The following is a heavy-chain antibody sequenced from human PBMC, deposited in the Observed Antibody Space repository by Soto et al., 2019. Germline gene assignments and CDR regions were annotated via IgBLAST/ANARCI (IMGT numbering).Heavy chain of an antibody. CDR1: GGTFSSYA. J-gene: IGHJ3*02. CDR3: ARDRAEYYYDSSGSTDAFDI. V-gene: IGHV1-69*06. Sequence: SVKVSCKASGGTFSSYAISWVRQAPGQGLEWMGGIIPIFGTANYAQKFQGRVTITADKSPSTAYMELSSLRSEDTAVYYCARDRAEYYYDSSGSTDAFDIWGQGTMVTVSS. CDR2: IIPIFGTA. D-gene: IGHD3-22*01.